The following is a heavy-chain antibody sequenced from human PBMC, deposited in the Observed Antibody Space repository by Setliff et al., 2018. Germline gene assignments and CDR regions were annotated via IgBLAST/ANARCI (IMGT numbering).Heavy chain of an antibody. CDR2: VYSTGTT. CDR3: ARGGSTIASRPDLVYFDS. Sequence: RDPPGKGPEWIGYVYSTGTTTYNPLLKSRATMSVDTSRKNFSLRLTSVTAADTAVYYCARGGSTIASRPDLVYFDSWGPGALVTVSS. J-gene: IGHJ4*02. D-gene: IGHD6-6*01. V-gene: IGHV4-4*08.